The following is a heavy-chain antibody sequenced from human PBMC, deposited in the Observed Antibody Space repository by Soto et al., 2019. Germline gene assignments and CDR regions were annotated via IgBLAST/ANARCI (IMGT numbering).Heavy chain of an antibody. J-gene: IGHJ6*03. Sequence: SETLSLTCTVSGGSISSYYWSWIRQPPGKGLECIGYIYYSGSTNYNPSLKSRVTISVDTSKNQFSLKLSSVTAADTAVYYCARGQYQLLSDYYYYMYVWGKGTTVTVSS. CDR1: GGSISSYY. V-gene: IGHV4-59*01. D-gene: IGHD2-2*01. CDR2: IYYSGST. CDR3: ARGQYQLLSDYYYYMYV.